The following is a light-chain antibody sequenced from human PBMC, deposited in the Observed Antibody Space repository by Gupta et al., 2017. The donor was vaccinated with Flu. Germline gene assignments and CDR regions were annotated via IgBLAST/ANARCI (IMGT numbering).Light chain of an antibody. CDR1: QNVKSN. CDR2: GAS. J-gene: IGKJ1*01. V-gene: IGKV3-15*01. Sequence: EILMTQSPVTLSVSPGERATLSCRASQNVKSNLAWYQQKPGQAPRLLSYGASTRDTGIPGRFSGAGSGKQFTLTISSGLSEDSAVYFCQLYNGWHPRTFGQGTKLEIK. CDR3: QLYNGWHPRT.